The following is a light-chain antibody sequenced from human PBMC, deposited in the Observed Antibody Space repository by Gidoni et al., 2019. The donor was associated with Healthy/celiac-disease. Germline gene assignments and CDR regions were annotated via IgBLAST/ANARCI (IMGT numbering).Light chain of an antibody. Sequence: DIQMPKSPSTLSASVGDRVTITCRASQSISSWLAWYQQKPGKAPKLLIYDASSLESGVPSRFRGSGSGTEFTLTISSLQPDDFATYYCQQYNSYSGTFGQGTKVEIK. CDR3: QQYNSYSGT. V-gene: IGKV1-5*01. J-gene: IGKJ1*01. CDR2: DAS. CDR1: QSISSW.